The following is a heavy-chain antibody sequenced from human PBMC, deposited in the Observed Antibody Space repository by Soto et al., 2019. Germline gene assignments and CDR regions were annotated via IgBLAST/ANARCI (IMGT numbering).Heavy chain of an antibody. J-gene: IGHJ5*02. V-gene: IGHV3-15*01. Sequence: GGSPRLSCATSGFTFTNAWMSWVRQAPGKGLEWVGHIKSKTDGETTYYAAPVKGRLTISRDDSKSTLYLQMNSLQTEDTGVYYCTTHFSSWGQGALVTVSS. CDR2: IKSKTDGETT. CDR3: TTHFSS. CDR1: GFTFTNAW.